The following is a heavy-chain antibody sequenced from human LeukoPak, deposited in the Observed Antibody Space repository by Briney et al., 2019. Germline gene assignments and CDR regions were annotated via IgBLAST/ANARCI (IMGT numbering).Heavy chain of an antibody. J-gene: IGHJ4*02. V-gene: IGHV3-21*03. CDR2: ISSSSSYI. CDR1: GFTFSIYS. Sequence: GGSLRLSCAASGFTFSIYSMNWVRQAPGKGLEWVSSISSSSSYIYYADSVKGRFTISRDNAKNSLYLQMNSLKTEDTAVYYCTTEPELLWFGELSWGGYWGQGTLVTVSS. D-gene: IGHD3-10*01. CDR3: TTEPELLWFGELSWGGY.